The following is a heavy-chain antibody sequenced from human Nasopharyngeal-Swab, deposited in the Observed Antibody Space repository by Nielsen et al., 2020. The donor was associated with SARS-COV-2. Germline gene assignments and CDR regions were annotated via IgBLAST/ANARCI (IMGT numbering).Heavy chain of an antibody. V-gene: IGHV1-46*01. D-gene: IGHD2-2*01. CDR1: GYTFRIYY. CDR3: ARDLDPATAGALDI. Sequence: ASVQVSCKASGYTFRIYYLHWVRQAPGQGLEWMGLINPSDGQTTYAQKFQGRVTMTRHTSTSTVYMELSSLRSEDTAVYYCARDLDPATAGALDIWGQGTMVTVSS. CDR2: INPSDGQT. J-gene: IGHJ3*02.